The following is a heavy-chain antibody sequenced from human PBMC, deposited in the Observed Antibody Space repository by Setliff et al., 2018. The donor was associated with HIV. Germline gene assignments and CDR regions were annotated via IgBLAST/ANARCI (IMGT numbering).Heavy chain of an antibody. CDR3: ARDLNWAFDY. V-gene: IGHV3-48*01. CDR1: GFSFSSYS. CDR2: ISTSSATK. Sequence: GGSLRLSCGASGFSFSSYSMNWVRQAPGKGLEWVSYISTSSATKYYADSVKGRFTISRDNAKNSLSLQMNSLRAEDTGVYYCARDLNWAFDYWGQGSLVTVS. D-gene: IGHD3-16*01. J-gene: IGHJ4*02.